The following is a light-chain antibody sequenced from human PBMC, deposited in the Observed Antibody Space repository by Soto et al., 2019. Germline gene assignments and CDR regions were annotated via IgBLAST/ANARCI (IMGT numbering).Light chain of an antibody. CDR2: DTS. Sequence: IVLTPSPATLSVSPGERAILSCRASQGVSSLLAWYQQKPRQAPRLLIYDTSTRATGIPARFSGSGSGTDFTLTISSLQSEDFAIYYCQQYNTWPYTFGQGTKVDIK. V-gene: IGKV3-15*01. J-gene: IGKJ2*01. CDR3: QQYNTWPYT. CDR1: QGVSSL.